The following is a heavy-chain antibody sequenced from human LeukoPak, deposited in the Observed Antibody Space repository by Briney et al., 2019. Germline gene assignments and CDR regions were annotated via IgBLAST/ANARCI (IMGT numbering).Heavy chain of an antibody. V-gene: IGHV3-23*01. CDR3: ARVATVGPGRYFDY. Sequence: HPGGSLRLSCVASGFTFGSYGMSWVRQAPGKGLEWVSVIIGSGGFTYYADSVKGRFSISRDSAKSTLYLEMNSLRAEDTALYYCARVATVGPGRYFDYWGQGILVTVSS. J-gene: IGHJ4*02. CDR2: IIGSGGFT. CDR1: GFTFGSYG. D-gene: IGHD5-12*01.